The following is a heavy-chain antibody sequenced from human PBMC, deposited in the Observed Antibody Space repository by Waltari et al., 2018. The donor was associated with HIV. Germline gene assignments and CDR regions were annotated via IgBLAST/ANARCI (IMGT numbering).Heavy chain of an antibody. CDR2: IYWNDDK. Sequence: LVKPTQTLTLTCTFSGFSVATSGVGVGWIRQPPGKALEWLALIYWNDDKRYSPSLGSRLTISKDTSKNQVVLTMTNMDPVDTATYYCAHRRAGYSSGWYTRGFDYWGQGTLVTVSS. V-gene: IGHV2-5*01. CDR1: GFSVATSGVG. D-gene: IGHD6-13*01. J-gene: IGHJ4*02. CDR3: AHRRAGYSSGWYTRGFDY.